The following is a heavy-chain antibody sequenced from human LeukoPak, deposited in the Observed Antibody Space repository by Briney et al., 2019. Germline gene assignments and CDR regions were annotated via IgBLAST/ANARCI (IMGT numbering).Heavy chain of an antibody. CDR1: GFTLSSYW. CDR2: IDTDASKT. CDR3: AKTMSDQWLIQGDY. Sequence: GGSLRLSCAASGFTLSSYWMHWVRQVPGKGLVWVSRIDTDASKTNYAGSVKGRFTISRDNSKNTLYLQMNSLRAEDTAVYYCAKTMSDQWLIQGDYWGQGTLVTVSS. V-gene: IGHV3-74*01. D-gene: IGHD6-19*01. J-gene: IGHJ4*02.